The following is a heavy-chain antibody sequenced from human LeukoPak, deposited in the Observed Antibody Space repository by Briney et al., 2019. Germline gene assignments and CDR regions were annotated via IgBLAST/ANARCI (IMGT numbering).Heavy chain of an antibody. V-gene: IGHV3-30*04. Sequence: GRSLRLSCAASGFTFSSYAMHWVRQAPGKGLEWVAVISYDGSNKYYADSVKGRFTISRDNSKNTLYLQMNSLRAEDTAVYYCARGRREQQLVSYYCGQGTLVTVSS. CDR2: ISYDGSNK. J-gene: IGHJ4*02. CDR3: ARGRREQQLVSYY. CDR1: GFTFSSYA. D-gene: IGHD6-13*01.